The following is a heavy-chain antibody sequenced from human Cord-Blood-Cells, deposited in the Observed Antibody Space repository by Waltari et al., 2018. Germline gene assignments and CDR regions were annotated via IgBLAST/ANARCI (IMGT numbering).Heavy chain of an antibody. Sequence: QLQLQESGPGLVKPSETLSLTCTVSGGSISSSSYYWGWIRQPPGQGLEWIGSIYYSGSTYYNPSLKSRVTISVDTSKNQFSLKLSSVTAADTAVYYCARHGSGKIYDSSGYYYFDYWGQGTLVTVSS. CDR2: IYYSGST. V-gene: IGHV4-39*01. CDR1: GGSISSSSYY. J-gene: IGHJ4*02. CDR3: ARHGSGKIYDSSGYYYFDY. D-gene: IGHD3-22*01.